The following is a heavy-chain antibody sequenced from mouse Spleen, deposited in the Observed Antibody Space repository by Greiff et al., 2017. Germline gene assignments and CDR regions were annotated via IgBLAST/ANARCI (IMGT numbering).Heavy chain of an antibody. D-gene: IGHD1-1*01. CDR1: GYTFTTYP. V-gene: IGHV1-47*01. CDR3: ARNYYGSGYFDV. Sequence: QVQLQQPGAELVKPGASVKLSCKASGYTFTTYPIEWMKQNHGKSLEWIGNFHPYNDDTKYNEKFKGKATLTVEKSSSTVYLELSRLTSDDSAVYYCARNYYGSGYFDVWGAGTTVTVSS. J-gene: IGHJ1*01. CDR2: FHPYNDDT.